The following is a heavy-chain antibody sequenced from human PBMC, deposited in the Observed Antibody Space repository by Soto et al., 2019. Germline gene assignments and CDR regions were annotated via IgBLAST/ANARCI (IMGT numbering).Heavy chain of an antibody. CDR3: AKDDYTWELLPGH. CDR2: ISYDGSNK. CDR1: GFTFSSYG. Sequence: PGGSLRLSCAASGFTFSSYGMHWVRQAPGKGLEWVAVISYDGSNKYYADSVKGRFTISRDNSKNTLYLQMNSLRAEDTAVYYCAKDDYTWELLPGHWGQGTLVTVSS. V-gene: IGHV3-30*18. D-gene: IGHD1-26*01. J-gene: IGHJ4*02.